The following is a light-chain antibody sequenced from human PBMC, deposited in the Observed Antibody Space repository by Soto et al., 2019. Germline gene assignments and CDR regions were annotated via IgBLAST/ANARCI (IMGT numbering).Light chain of an antibody. Sequence: QSVLAQPASVSGSPVQSITISCTGTSSDVGGYNYVSWYQQHPGKAPKLIFYDVSNRPSGVSNRFSGSKSGNTASLTIAGLQAEDEADYYCSSYTSSRTYIFRTGTKVTVL. V-gene: IGLV2-14*03. CDR1: SSDVGGYNY. CDR2: DVS. J-gene: IGLJ1*01. CDR3: SSYTSSRTYI.